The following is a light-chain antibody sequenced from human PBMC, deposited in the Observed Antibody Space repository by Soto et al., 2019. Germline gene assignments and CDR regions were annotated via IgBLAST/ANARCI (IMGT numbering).Light chain of an antibody. J-gene: IGKJ1*01. CDR1: QSISRH. CDR2: GAS. V-gene: IGKV1-39*01. CDR3: QQYVRSPWT. Sequence: DIHMTQSPSSLSPSVGDRVTLTCRASQSISRHLNWYQQKAGRAPRLIIYGASNLQTGVPSRFSARGSGTEFTLTISSLLPEDFATYFCQQYVRSPWTFGQGTKVEIK.